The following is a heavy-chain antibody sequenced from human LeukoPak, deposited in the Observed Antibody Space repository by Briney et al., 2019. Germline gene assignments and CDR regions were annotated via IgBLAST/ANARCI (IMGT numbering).Heavy chain of an antibody. CDR2: IYYSGST. V-gene: IGHV4-59*01. CDR3: ARADYDFWSGYPAPFDH. Sequence: SETLSLTCTVSGGSISSYYWSWIRRPPGKGLEWIGYIYYSGSTNYNPSLKSRVTMSVDTSKNQFSLKLSSVTAADTAVYYCARADYDFWSGYPAPFDHWGQGTLVTVSS. J-gene: IGHJ4*02. CDR1: GGSISSYY. D-gene: IGHD3-3*01.